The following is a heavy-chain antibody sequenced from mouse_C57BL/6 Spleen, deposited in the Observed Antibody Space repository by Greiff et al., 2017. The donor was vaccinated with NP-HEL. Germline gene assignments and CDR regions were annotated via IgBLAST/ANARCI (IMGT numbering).Heavy chain of an antibody. CDR3: DRSAMYGYDGAFAY. D-gene: IGHD2-2*01. Sequence: QVQLQQSGPGLVQPSQSLSITCTVSGFSLTSYGVHWVRQSPGKGLEWRGVIWSGGSTDYNAAFISRLSISKNNSKSQVFFKMNSLQADDTAIYYCDRSAMYGYDGAFAYWGQGTMVTVSA. V-gene: IGHV2-2*01. J-gene: IGHJ3*01. CDR1: GFSLTSYG. CDR2: IWSGGST.